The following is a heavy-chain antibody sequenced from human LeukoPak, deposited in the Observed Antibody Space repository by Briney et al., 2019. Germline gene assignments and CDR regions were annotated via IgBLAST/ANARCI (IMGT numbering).Heavy chain of an antibody. D-gene: IGHD2-15*01. CDR2: NYTSGST. CDR1: GGSISSYY. V-gene: IGHV4-4*07. CDR3: ARDIVVVVPPVGSAFDP. Sequence: SETLSLTCTVSGGSISSYYWSWIRQPAGKGLEWIGRNYTSGSTNYNPSLKSRVTMSVDTSKNQFSLKLSSVTAADTAVYYCARDIVVVVPPVGSAFDPWGQGTLVTVSS. J-gene: IGHJ5*02.